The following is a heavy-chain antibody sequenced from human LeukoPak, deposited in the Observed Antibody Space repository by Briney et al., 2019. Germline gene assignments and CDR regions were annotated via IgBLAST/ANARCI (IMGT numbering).Heavy chain of an antibody. CDR2: ITNSGGNT. J-gene: IGHJ5*02. CDR3: AKDPYSNYANWFDP. Sequence: GGSLRLSCAASGFTFSSYAMSWVRQAPGKGLQYISVITNSGGNTYYADSVKGRFTISRDNSKNTLYLQMNSLRAEDTAVYYCAKDPYSNYANWFDPWGQGTLVTVSS. CDR1: GFTFSSYA. D-gene: IGHD4-11*01. V-gene: IGHV3-23*01.